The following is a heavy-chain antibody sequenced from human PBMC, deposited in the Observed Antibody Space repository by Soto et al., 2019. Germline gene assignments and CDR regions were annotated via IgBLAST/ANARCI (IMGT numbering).Heavy chain of an antibody. Sequence: PGESLKISCKGSGYSFTSYWISWVRQMPGKGLEWMGRIDPSDSYTNYSPSFQGHVTISADKSISTAYLQWSSLKASDTAMYYCARHQDDCGDYQNLYYYYGMDVWGQGTTVTVSS. D-gene: IGHD4-17*01. V-gene: IGHV5-10-1*01. CDR2: IDPSDSYT. J-gene: IGHJ6*02. CDR3: ARHQDDCGDYQNLYYYYGMDV. CDR1: GYSFTSYW.